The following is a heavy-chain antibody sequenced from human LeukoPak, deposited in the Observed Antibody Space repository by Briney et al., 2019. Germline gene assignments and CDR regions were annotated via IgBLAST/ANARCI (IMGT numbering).Heavy chain of an antibody. V-gene: IGHV1-3*01. J-gene: IGHJ4*02. CDR3: ARWAGLCTTNNCYNPFDY. CDR1: GYTFTSYA. CDR2: INAGNGNT. D-gene: IGHD2-2*02. Sequence: ASVKVSCKASGYTFTSYAMHWVRQAPGQRLEWMGWINAGNGNTKYSQKFQGRVTITRDTSASTAYMELSSLRSEDTAVYYCARWAGLCTTNNCYNPFDYWGQGTLVTVSS.